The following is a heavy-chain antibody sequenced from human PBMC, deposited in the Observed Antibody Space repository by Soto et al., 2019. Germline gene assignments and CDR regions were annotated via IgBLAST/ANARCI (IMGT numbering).Heavy chain of an antibody. J-gene: IGHJ4*02. V-gene: IGHV3-7*01. CDR1: GFTFSSYW. Sequence: GGSLRLSCAASGFTFSSYWMSWVRQAPGKGLEWVANIKQDGSEKYYVDSVKGRFTISRDNAKNSLYLQMNSLRAEDTAVYYCARDLLPLRYSSGWYPRGLYVDYWGQGTLVTVSS. CDR2: IKQDGSEK. D-gene: IGHD6-19*01. CDR3: ARDLLPLRYSSGWYPRGLYVDY.